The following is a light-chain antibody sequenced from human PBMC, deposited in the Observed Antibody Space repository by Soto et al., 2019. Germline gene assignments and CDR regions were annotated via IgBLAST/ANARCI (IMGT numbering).Light chain of an antibody. V-gene: IGLV2-14*01. CDR2: EVS. J-gene: IGLJ1*01. CDR3: SSYTSSSTLI. CDR1: SSDVGGYNY. Sequence: QSALTQPASVSGSPGQSITISCTGTSSDVGGYNYVSWYQQHPGKAPKLMIYEVSNRPSGVSNRFSGSKSGNTASLTISGLQAEDEADYYCSSYTSSSTLIFGTGTKADRP.